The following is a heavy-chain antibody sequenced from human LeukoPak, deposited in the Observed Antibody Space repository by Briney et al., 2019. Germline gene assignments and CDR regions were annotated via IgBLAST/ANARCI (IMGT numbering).Heavy chain of an antibody. CDR2: IYHSGST. Sequence: PSETLSLTCAVSGYSISSDYYWGWIRPPPGKGLECIGTIYHSGSTYYNPFLKSRLTISVDTSKNQFSMKLCSVTAAATGVYYCARLSGHYYYMEVWGKGTTVTVSS. CDR1: GYSISSDYY. CDR3: ARLSGHYYYMEV. V-gene: IGHV4-38-2*01. D-gene: IGHD1-26*01. J-gene: IGHJ6*03.